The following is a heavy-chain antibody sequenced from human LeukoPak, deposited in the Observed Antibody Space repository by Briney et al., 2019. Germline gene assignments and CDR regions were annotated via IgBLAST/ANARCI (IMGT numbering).Heavy chain of an antibody. J-gene: IGHJ4*02. Sequence: SVKVSCKASGGTFSSYAISWVRQAPGQGLEWMGGIVPIFGTANYAQKFQGRVTITADESTSTAYMELSSLRSEDTAVYYCAXXXPPSYYDFXSGYXLPXFDYWGXGTLVTVSS. CDR3: AXXXPPSYYDFXSGYXLPXFDY. CDR2: IVPIFGTA. D-gene: IGHD3-3*01. V-gene: IGHV1-69*13. CDR1: GGTFSSYA.